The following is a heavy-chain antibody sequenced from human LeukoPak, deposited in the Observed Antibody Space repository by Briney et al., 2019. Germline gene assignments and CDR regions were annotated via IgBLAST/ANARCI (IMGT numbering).Heavy chain of an antibody. CDR3: ARATRYSSSSGHYYYYMDV. V-gene: IGHV1-8*01. CDR1: GYTFTSYG. D-gene: IGHD6-6*01. CDR2: MNPNSGNT. Sequence: ASVKVSCKASGYTFTSYGINWVRQATGQGLEWMGWMNPNSGNTGYAQKFQGRVTMTRNTSISTAYMELSSLRSEDTAVYYCARATRYSSSSGHYYYYMDVWGKGTTVTVSS. J-gene: IGHJ6*03.